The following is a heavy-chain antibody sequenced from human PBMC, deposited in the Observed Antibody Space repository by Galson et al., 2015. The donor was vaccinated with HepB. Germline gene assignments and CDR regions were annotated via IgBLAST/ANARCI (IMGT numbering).Heavy chain of an antibody. CDR2: IRSKAYGGTT. Sequence: SLRLSCAASGFTFGDYAMSWVRQAPGKGLEWVGFIRSKAYGGTTEYAASVEGRFTISRDDFKSTAYLQMNSLKTEDTAVYYCTRVEVMWDYVWGSYPNEDYFDYWGQGTLVTVSS. CDR3: TRVEVMWDYVWGSYPNEDYFDY. CDR1: GFTFGDYA. D-gene: IGHD3-16*02. V-gene: IGHV3-49*04. J-gene: IGHJ4*02.